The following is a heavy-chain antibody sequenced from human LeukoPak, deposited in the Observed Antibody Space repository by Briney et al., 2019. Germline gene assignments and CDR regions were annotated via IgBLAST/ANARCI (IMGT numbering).Heavy chain of an antibody. J-gene: IGHJ4*02. Sequence: SETLSLTCTVSGGSINGFYWTWIRQPPGKGLEWIGYVSYSGSTNYNASLNRRVTISVDTSKNQFSLELSSVTAADTAVYYCARGYSGSYHRYWGQGTLVTVSS. CDR3: ARGYSGSYHRY. CDR2: VSYSGST. CDR1: GGSINGFY. D-gene: IGHD1-26*01. V-gene: IGHV4-59*01.